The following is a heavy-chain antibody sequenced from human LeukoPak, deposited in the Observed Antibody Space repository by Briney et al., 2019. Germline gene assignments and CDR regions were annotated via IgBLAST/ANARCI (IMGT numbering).Heavy chain of an antibody. CDR3: VRESISLVRGPRFFDL. V-gene: IGHV4-30-4*01. CDR1: GGSISSDDYY. CDR2: IYYIGST. D-gene: IGHD3-10*01. J-gene: IGHJ2*01. Sequence: SETLSLTCTASGGSISSDDYYWSWIRQPPGKGLEYIGYIYYIGSTYYNPSLNSRITISIDTSKNQFSLKLNSVTATDSAVYYCVRESISLVRGPRFFDLWGRGTLVTVSS.